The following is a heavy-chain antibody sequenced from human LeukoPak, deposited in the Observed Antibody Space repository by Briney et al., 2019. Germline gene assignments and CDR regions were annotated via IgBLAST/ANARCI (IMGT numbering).Heavy chain of an antibody. CDR3: ARDVIPYSYGLGWFDP. V-gene: IGHV1-18*01. D-gene: IGHD5-18*01. Sequence: ASVKVSCKASGYTFTSYGISWVRQAPGQRLEWMGWISAYNGNTNYAQKLQGRVTMTTDTSTSTAYMELRSLRSDDTAVYYCARDVIPYSYGLGWFDPWGQGTLVTVSS. CDR2: ISAYNGNT. J-gene: IGHJ5*02. CDR1: GYTFTSYG.